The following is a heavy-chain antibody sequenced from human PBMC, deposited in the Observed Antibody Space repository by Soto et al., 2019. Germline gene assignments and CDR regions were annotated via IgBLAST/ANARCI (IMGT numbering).Heavy chain of an antibody. D-gene: IGHD2-8*01. CDR2: IYYSGTT. V-gene: IGHV4-30-4*01. J-gene: IGHJ3*02. CDR1: GDPISSGDYY. CDR3: ARAPYRGTKSRGAVDM. Sequence: QVQLQESGPGLVKPSQTLSLTCTVSGDPISSGDYYWSWIRQPPGKGLEWIGYIYYSGTTYYSPYLKSRVTVSVDTSKNQCSLKLSSVTAADTAVYSCARAPYRGTKSRGAVDMWGQGTMVTVSS.